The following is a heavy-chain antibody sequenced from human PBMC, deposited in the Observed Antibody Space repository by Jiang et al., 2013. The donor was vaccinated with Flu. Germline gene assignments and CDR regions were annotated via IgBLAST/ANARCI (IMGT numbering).Heavy chain of an antibody. V-gene: IGHV1-69*06. J-gene: IGHJ4*02. CDR1: GVTFSTNT. CDR3: ATPSPCGGDCYYFAY. D-gene: IGHD2-21*02. Sequence: VQLVESGAELKRPGSSVKVSCKASGVTFSTNTIVWVRQAPGQGLEWVGGILPIVDTADYAQKFHGRVTITADKSTSTVYMELSSLRSEDTAVFYCATPSPCGGDCYYFAYWGQGTLVAVSS. CDR2: ILPIVDTA.